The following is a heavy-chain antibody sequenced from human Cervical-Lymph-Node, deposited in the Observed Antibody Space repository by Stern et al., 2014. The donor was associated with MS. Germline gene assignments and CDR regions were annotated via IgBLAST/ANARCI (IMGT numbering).Heavy chain of an antibody. V-gene: IGHV1-69*01. Sequence: VQLEESGAEVKKPGSSVKVSCKASGGTFSSYAISWVRQAPGQGLEWMGGIIPIFGTANYAQKFQGRVTITADESTSTAYMELSSLRSEDTAVYYCARSSVPYDILTGYLFDYWGQGTLVTVSS. CDR3: ARSSVPYDILTGYLFDY. D-gene: IGHD3-9*01. J-gene: IGHJ4*02. CDR2: IIPIFGTA. CDR1: GGTFSSYA.